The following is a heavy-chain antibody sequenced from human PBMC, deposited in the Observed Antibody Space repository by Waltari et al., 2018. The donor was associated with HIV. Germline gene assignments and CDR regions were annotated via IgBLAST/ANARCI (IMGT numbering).Heavy chain of an antibody. D-gene: IGHD1-7*01. CDR2: ISGSGGST. Sequence: EVQLLESGGGLVQPGGSLKLSCEAAGLTFTDSAMGWVRQVPGKGLEWVSSISGSGGSTFYPHSVKGRFIISRDNFKNTLYLQMNRLRIEDTAVYFCVRDRRGPWDWNYSFLSWGQGNLVTVSS. CDR1: GLTFTDSA. J-gene: IGHJ4*02. V-gene: IGHV3-23*01. CDR3: VRDRRGPWDWNYSFLS.